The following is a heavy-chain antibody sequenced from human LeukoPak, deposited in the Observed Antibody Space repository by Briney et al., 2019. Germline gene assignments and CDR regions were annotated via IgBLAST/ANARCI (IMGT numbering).Heavy chain of an antibody. CDR2: TLYSGTT. CDR3: ARRIIARGLGQENWFDP. D-gene: IGHD3-16*01. CDR1: GASVTSYY. J-gene: IGHJ5*02. Sequence: PSETLSLTCTVSGASVTSYYWNWIRQPPGKGLEWIGYTLYSGTTNYNPSLNSRVTMSLDTSKNQFSLELSSVTAADTAVYYCARRIIARGLGQENWFDPWGQGILVTVSS. V-gene: IGHV4-59*02.